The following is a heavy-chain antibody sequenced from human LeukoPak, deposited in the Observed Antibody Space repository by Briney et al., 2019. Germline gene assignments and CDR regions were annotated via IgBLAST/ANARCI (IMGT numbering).Heavy chain of an antibody. V-gene: IGHV1-3*01. J-gene: IGHJ4*02. CDR3: ARSVLFGYSYGY. D-gene: IGHD5-18*01. Sequence: GASVKVSCKASGYTFTSYAMHWVRQAPGQRLEWMGWINAGNGNTKYSQKFQGRVTITRDTSASTAYMELSSLRSEDTAVYYCARSVLFGYSYGYWGQGTLVTVSS. CDR2: INAGNGNT. CDR1: GYTFTSYA.